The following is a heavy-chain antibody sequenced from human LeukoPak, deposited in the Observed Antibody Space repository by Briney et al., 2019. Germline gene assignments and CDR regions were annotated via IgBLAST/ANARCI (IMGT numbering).Heavy chain of an antibody. V-gene: IGHV3-66*02. CDR3: AKGSSWNYYDSSGYLD. CDR1: GFTVSNNY. D-gene: IGHD3-22*01. CDR2: IYSAGSA. Sequence: PGGSLRLSCAASGFTVSNNYMTWVRQAPGKGLEWVSLIYSAGSAYYADSVKGRFTISRDNSKNTLYLQMNSLRAEDTAVYYCAKGSSWNYYDSSGYLDWGQGTLVTVSS. J-gene: IGHJ4*02.